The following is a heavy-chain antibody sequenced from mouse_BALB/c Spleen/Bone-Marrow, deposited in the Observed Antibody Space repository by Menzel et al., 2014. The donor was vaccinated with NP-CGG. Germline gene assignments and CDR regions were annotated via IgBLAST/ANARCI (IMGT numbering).Heavy chain of an antibody. J-gene: IGHJ1*01. D-gene: IGHD1-1*01. CDR1: GYSFTGYF. V-gene: IGHV1-20*02. Sequence: EVQLQQSGPELVKPGASVKISCKASGYSFTGYFMNWVMQSHGKSLEWIGRINPYNGDTFYNQKLKDKATLTEDKSSSTAHMELRSLASEDSAVYYCTRVTTNWYFDVWGAGTTVTVSS. CDR3: TRVTTNWYFDV. CDR2: INPYNGDT.